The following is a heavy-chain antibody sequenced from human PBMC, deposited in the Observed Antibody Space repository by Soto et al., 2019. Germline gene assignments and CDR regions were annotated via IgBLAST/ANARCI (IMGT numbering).Heavy chain of an antibody. D-gene: IGHD2-15*01. V-gene: IGHV3-23*01. CDR1: GFTFSSYA. J-gene: IGHJ4*02. CDR3: AKDSEVRVVAALFDY. CDR2: ISGSGGST. Sequence: GGSLGLSCAASGFTFSSYAMSWVRQAPGKGLEWVSAISGSGGSTYYADSVKGRFTISRDNSKNTLYLQMNSLRAEDTAVYYCAKDSEVRVVAALFDYWGQGTLVTVSS.